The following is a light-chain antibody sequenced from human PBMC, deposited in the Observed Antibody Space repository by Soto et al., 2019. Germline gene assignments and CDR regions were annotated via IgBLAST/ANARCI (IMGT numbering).Light chain of an antibody. V-gene: IGKV3-20*01. CDR2: GAS. CDR3: KHYRNTPPSVT. J-gene: IGKJ3*01. CDR1: QSLSSSY. Sequence: EIVLTQSPGTLSLSPGERATLSCRASQSLSSSYLVWYQQKPGQAPRLLIYGASSRSTGIPDRFSGSESGTDFTLTISTLEPDPFAVYYCKHYRNTPPSVTFNPGTKVDIK.